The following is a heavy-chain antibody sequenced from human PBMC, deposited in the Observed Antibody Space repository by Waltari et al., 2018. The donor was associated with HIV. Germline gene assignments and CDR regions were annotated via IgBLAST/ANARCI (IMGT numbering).Heavy chain of an antibody. Sequence: QITLKESGPTLVKPTQTLTLTCTFSGFSLSTSGVGVGWLRQPPGKALEWLALIYGNDAKRYSPSLKSRLTINKDTSKNQVVLTLTNVDPVDTATYYCVHRRLARAVAGTLYNWFDPWGQGILVTVSS. J-gene: IGHJ5*02. CDR1: GFSLSTSGVG. D-gene: IGHD6-19*01. V-gene: IGHV2-5*01. CDR2: IYGNDAK. CDR3: VHRRLARAVAGTLYNWFDP.